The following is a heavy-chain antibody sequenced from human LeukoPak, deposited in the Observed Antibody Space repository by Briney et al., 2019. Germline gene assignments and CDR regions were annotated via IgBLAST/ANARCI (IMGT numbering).Heavy chain of an antibody. V-gene: IGHV1-8*02. J-gene: IGHJ4*02. D-gene: IGHD6-13*01. CDR2: MNPNSGNT. Sequence: GASVKVSCKASGYTFTSYGISWVRQAPGQGLEWMGWMNPNSGNTGYAQKFQGRVTMTRNTSISTAYMELSSLRSEDTAVYYCARGRRYSSSWNYWGQGTLVTVSS. CDR3: ARGRRYSSSWNY. CDR1: GYTFTSYG.